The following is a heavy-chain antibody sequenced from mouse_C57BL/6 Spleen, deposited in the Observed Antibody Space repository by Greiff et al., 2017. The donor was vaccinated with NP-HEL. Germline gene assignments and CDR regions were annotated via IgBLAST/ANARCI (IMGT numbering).Heavy chain of an antibody. J-gene: IGHJ3*01. D-gene: IGHD2-10*02. V-gene: IGHV1-55*01. Sequence: QVQLQQPGAELVKPGASVKMSCKASGYTFTSYWITWVKQRPGQGLEWIGDIYPGSGSTNYNEKFKSKATLTVDTSSSTAYMQLSSLTSEDSAVYYCARSEYDLAWFAYWGQGTLVTVSA. CDR2: IYPGSGST. CDR3: ARSEYDLAWFAY. CDR1: GYTFTSYW.